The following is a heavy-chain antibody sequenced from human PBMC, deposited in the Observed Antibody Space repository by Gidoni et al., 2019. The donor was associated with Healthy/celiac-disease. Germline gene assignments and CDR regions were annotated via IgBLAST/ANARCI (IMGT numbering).Heavy chain of an antibody. CDR1: GYRFPSYW. V-gene: IGHV5-10-1*03. D-gene: IGHD4-17*01. CDR2: IDTNDYYT. Sequence: EVQLVPSGAEVRKPGESLRFPCKRSGYRFPSYWTSWLLQMPGRGLEWMGRIDTNDYYTNYSPSFQGHVTISADKSISKAYLQWSSLKAADNAMYYWARQGYGDYGIFDYWGQGTLVTVSS. J-gene: IGHJ4*02. CDR3: ARQGYGDYGIFDY.